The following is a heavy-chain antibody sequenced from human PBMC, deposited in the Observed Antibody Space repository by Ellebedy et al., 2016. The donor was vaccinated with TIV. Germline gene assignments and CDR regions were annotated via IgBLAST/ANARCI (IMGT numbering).Heavy chain of an antibody. CDR3: VAALDY. CDR1: GFAVSSNY. V-gene: IGHV3-53*01. D-gene: IGHD6-25*01. J-gene: IGHJ4*02. Sequence: GESLKISXAASGFAVSSNYMSWVRRAPGKGLEWVSLIHSGGTTYYADSVKGRFTISRDDADSSLSLQMNSLRGDDTAVYYCVAALDYWGQGTLVTVS. CDR2: IHSGGTT.